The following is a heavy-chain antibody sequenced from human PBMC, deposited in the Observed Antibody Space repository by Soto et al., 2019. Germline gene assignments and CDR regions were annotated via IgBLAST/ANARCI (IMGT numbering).Heavy chain of an antibody. V-gene: IGHV3-11*06. CDR2: ISSSGGHT. Sequence: GSLRLSCAASGFAFSDYYITWIRQAPGKGLEWVSYISSSGGHTNYADSVKGRFAISRDNAKNSVYLQMNSLRAEDTAVYYCARGVTDPPFDYWGQGTLVTVSS. D-gene: IGHD2-21*02. CDR1: GFAFSDYY. J-gene: IGHJ4*02. CDR3: ARGVTDPPFDY.